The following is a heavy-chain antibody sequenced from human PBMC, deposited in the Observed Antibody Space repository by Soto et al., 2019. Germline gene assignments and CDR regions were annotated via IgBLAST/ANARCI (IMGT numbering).Heavy chain of an antibody. CDR2: IYPGDSDT. Sequence: PGESLKISCKGSGYNFTNYWIGWVRQMPGKGPEWMGIIYPGDSDTKYNPSFQGQVTISADKSITTTYLQWSSLKASDTAIYYCAASIFYYGMDVWGQGTTVTVSS. CDR1: GYNFTNYW. V-gene: IGHV5-51*01. CDR3: AASIFYYGMDV. J-gene: IGHJ6*02.